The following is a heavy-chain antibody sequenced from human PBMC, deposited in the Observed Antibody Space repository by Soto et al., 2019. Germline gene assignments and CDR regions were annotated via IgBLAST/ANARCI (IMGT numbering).Heavy chain of an antibody. CDR3: ARMGFHLVELSRNWFDP. D-gene: IGHD3-16*02. Sequence: QVQLQESGPGLVKPSQTLSLTCSMSGGSINSGEYYWNWIRQYPGKGLAWIGYIYSSGRTHYTPSHNSLINISLSTANNLLSLKLTSVTAADTAVYYCARMGFHLVELSRNWFDPWGRGTLVTVSS. J-gene: IGHJ5*02. CDR1: GGSINSGEYY. CDR2: IYSSGRT. V-gene: IGHV4-31*01.